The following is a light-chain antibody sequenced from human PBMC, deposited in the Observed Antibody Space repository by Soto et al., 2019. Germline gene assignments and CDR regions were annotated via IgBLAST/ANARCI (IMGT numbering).Light chain of an antibody. CDR1: QSVSSDY. V-gene: IGKV3-11*01. Sequence: EIVLTQSPETLSLSPGERATLSCRASQSVSSDYLVWYQQKPGQAPRLLIYDASDRATGIPARFSGSGSGTDFTLTISSLEPEDFAVYYCQQRSNWPPSITFGQGTRLEI. CDR2: DAS. CDR3: QQRSNWPPSIT. J-gene: IGKJ5*01.